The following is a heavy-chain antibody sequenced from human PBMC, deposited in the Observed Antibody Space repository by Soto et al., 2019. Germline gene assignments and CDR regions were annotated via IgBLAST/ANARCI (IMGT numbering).Heavy chain of an antibody. CDR1: GSYITSGDYH. CDR2: ISHSETT. Sequence: SETLSLTCSVSGSYITSGDYHWTWIRQAPGKGLEWIGYISHSETTYYSPALKNRIIISSDFSMNQFSLRLNSVTAADTAVYFCAGFGVGDRDDKWGQGALVTVSS. J-gene: IGHJ4*02. D-gene: IGHD2-8*01. V-gene: IGHV4-30-4*01. CDR3: AGFGVGDRDDK.